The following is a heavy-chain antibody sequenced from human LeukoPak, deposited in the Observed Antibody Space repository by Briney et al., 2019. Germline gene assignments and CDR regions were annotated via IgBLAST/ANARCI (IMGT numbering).Heavy chain of an antibody. V-gene: IGHV3-64*01. Sequence: PGGSLRLSCAASGFTFSSYAMHWVRQAPGKGLEYVSAISSNGGSTYYANSVKGRFTISRDNSKTTLYLQMGSLRAEDMAVYYCARSSIAFFFDYWGQGTLVTVSS. D-gene: IGHD2/OR15-2a*01. CDR2: ISSNGGST. J-gene: IGHJ4*02. CDR3: ARSSIAFFFDY. CDR1: GFTFSSYA.